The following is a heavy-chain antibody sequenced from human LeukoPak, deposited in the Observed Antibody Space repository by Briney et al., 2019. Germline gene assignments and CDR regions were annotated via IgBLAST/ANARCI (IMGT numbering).Heavy chain of an antibody. V-gene: IGHV4-34*01. CDR2: INHSGST. D-gene: IGHD3-10*01. J-gene: IGHJ4*02. Sequence: PSETLSLTCTVSGGSINSGAYYWSWIRRPPGKGLEWIGEINHSGSTNYNPSLKSRVTISVDTSKNQFSLKLSSVTAADTAVYYCASLGSGFDYWGQGTLVTVSS. CDR1: GGSINSGAYY. CDR3: ASLGSGFDY.